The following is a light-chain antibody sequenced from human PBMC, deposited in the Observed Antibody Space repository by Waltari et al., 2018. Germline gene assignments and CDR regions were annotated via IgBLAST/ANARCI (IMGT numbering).Light chain of an antibody. J-gene: IGLJ3*02. Sequence: SFELTQPPSVSVSPGQTASITCSGDTLGNKYASWYQQKPGQSPLLVIYQDTNRPSGIPERFSGSKSGETATLTISGTQAMDEADYHCQALGRNAWVFGGGTRLTVL. CDR3: QALGRNAWV. CDR1: TLGNKY. CDR2: QDT. V-gene: IGLV3-1*01.